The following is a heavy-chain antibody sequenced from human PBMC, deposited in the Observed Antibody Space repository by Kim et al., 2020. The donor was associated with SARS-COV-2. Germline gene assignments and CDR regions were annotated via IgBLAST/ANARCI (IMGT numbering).Heavy chain of an antibody. CDR3: ARVLIVVVPAAIDY. D-gene: IGHD2-2*01. Sequence: SETLSLTCTVSGGSISSSSYYWGWIRQPPGKGLEWIGSIYYSGSTYYNPSLKSRVTISVDTSKNQFSLKLSSVTAADTAVYYCARVLIVVVPAAIDYWG. V-gene: IGHV4-39*01. J-gene: IGHJ4*01. CDR1: GGSISSSSYY. CDR2: IYYSGST.